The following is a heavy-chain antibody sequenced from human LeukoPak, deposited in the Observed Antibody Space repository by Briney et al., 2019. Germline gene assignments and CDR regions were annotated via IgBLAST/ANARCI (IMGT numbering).Heavy chain of an antibody. D-gene: IGHD6-13*01. V-gene: IGHV1-2*06. CDR1: GYTFTCYY. J-gene: IGHJ6*03. Sequence: ASVKVSCKASGYTFTCYYMHCVRQAPGQGLEWMGRSNPNSGGTNYAQKFHGRVTMTRDTSISTAYMELSRLRCDDKAVYYCARDYLAAAGYYYYYMDVWGKGTTVTVSS. CDR3: ARDYLAAAGYYYYYMDV. CDR2: SNPNSGGT.